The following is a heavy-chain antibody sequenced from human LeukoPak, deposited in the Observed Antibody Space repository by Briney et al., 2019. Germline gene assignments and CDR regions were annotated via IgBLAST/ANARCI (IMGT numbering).Heavy chain of an antibody. CDR2: ISGSGGST. CDR3: AKEALSYCSSTSCYLGAFDI. D-gene: IGHD2-2*01. Sequence: GGSLRLSCAASGFTFSSYAMSWVRQAPGKGLEWVSAISGSGGSTYYADSVKGRFTISRDNSKNTLYLQMNSLRAEDTAVCYCAKEALSYCSSTSCYLGAFDIWGQGTMVTVSS. CDR1: GFTFSSYA. J-gene: IGHJ3*02. V-gene: IGHV3-23*01.